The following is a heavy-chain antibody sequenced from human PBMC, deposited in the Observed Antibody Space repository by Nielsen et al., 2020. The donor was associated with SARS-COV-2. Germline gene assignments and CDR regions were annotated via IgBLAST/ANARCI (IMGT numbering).Heavy chain of an antibody. CDR3: ATGAAAGTQNWFDP. CDR2: FDPEDGET. J-gene: IGHJ5*02. D-gene: IGHD6-13*01. V-gene: IGHV1-24*01. Sequence: ASVKVSCKVSGYTLTELSMHWVRQAPGKGLEWMGGFDPEDGETIYAQKFQGRVTMTEDTSTDTAYMELSSLRSEDTAVHYCATGAAAGTQNWFDPWGQGTLVTVSS. CDR1: GYTLTELS.